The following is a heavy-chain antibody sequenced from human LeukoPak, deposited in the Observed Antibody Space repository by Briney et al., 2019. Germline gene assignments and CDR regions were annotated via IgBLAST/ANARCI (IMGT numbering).Heavy chain of an antibody. CDR2: IIPIFGTA. D-gene: IGHD3-10*01. V-gene: IGHV1-69*13. J-gene: IGHJ4*02. Sequence: SVKVSCKASGGTFSSYAISWVRQAPGQGLEWMGGIIPIFGTANYAQKCQGRVTITADESTSTAYMELSSLRSEDTAVYSCAKPSYGSGAFDYWGQGTLVTVSS. CDR3: AKPSYGSGAFDY. CDR1: GGTFSSYA.